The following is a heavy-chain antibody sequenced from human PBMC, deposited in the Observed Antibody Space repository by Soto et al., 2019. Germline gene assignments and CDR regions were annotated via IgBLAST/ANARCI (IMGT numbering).Heavy chain of an antibody. J-gene: IGHJ6*02. CDR2: ISSSSSTI. CDR1: GFTFSTYT. Sequence: VQLVESGGGLVQPGGSLRLSCAVSGFTFSTYTVNWVRQAPGKGLEWVSYISSSSSTIYYADSVKGRFTISRDNAKNSLYLQMNSLRAEDTAVYYCAIAPFYGMDVWGQGTTVTVSS. CDR3: AIAPFYGMDV. V-gene: IGHV3-48*01.